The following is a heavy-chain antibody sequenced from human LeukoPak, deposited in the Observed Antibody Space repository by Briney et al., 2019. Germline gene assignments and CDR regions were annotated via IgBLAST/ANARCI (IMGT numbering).Heavy chain of an antibody. CDR2: INPSGGST. V-gene: IGHV1-46*01. J-gene: IGHJ4*02. Sequence: VASVKVSRKASGYTFTSYYMQWVRQAPGQGLEWMEIINPSGGSTSYAQKFQGRVTMTRDTSTSTVYMELSSLRSEDTAVYYCARGLLRATYFDYWGQGTLVTVSS. CDR1: GYTFTSYY. CDR3: ARGLLRATYFDY.